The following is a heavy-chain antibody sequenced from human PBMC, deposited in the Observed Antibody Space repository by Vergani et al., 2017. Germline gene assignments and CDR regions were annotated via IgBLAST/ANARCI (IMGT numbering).Heavy chain of an antibody. CDR2: IYTSGST. CDR1: GGSISSYY. D-gene: IGHD3-10*01. J-gene: IGHJ4*02. CDR3: ARDHRDDIIIGPDKMPFDA. V-gene: IGHV4-4*07. Sequence: QVQLQESGPGLVKPSETLPLTCTVPGGSISSYYWSWIRQPAGKGLEWIGRIYTSGSTNYNPSLMSRVTMSVDASKSQFSLKIKSVTAADTAHYFCARDHRDDIIIGPDKMPFDAWGQGTLVTVSS.